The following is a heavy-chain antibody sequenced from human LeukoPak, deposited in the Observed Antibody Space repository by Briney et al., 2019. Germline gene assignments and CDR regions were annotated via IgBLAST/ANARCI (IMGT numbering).Heavy chain of an antibody. V-gene: IGHV3-21*01. CDR1: GFTFSSYS. J-gene: IGHJ4*02. CDR3: ATVPIAAIDY. CDR2: ISSSSSYI. D-gene: IGHD6-13*01. Sequence: GGSLRLSCVVSGFTFSSYSMNWVRQAPGKGLEWVSSISSSSSYIYYADSVKGRFTISRDNAKNSLYLQMNSLRAEDTAVYYCATVPIAAIDYWGQGTLVTVSS.